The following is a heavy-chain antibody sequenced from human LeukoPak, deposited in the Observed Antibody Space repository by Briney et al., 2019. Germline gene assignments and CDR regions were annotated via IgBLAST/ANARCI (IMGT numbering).Heavy chain of an antibody. CDR2: IYNSGIT. D-gene: IGHD4-11*01. CDR1: GGSISGYY. CDR3: ARSVPSLDYLFDS. Sequence: SETLSLTCTVSGGSISGYYWTWIRQLPGKGLEWIGYIYNSGITNYNPSLKSRVTVSVYTSKNQFSLRLTSVTAADTAVYYCARSVPSLDYLFDSWGHGTLVAVSS. J-gene: IGHJ5*01. V-gene: IGHV4-59*08.